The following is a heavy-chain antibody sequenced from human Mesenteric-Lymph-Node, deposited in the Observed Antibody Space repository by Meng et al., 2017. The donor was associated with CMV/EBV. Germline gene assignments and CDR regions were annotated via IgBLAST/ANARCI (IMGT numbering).Heavy chain of an antibody. V-gene: IGHV1-2*02. CDR1: GGTFSSYA. CDR3: ARDGSSTGPYYYARFDP. D-gene: IGHD3-22*01. Sequence: ASVKVSCKASGGTFSSYAISWVRQAPGQGLEWVGWINPNTGATNYAQNFQGRVALTRDTSIRTTYMDLSSLRSDDTAVYYCARDGSSTGPYYYARFDPWGQGTLVTVSS. CDR2: INPNTGAT. J-gene: IGHJ5*02.